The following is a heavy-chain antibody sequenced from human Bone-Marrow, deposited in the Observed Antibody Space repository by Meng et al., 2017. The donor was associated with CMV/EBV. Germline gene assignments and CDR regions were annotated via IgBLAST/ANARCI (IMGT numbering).Heavy chain of an antibody. D-gene: IGHD2-2*01. CDR3: AREPLYCSSTSCCNWFDP. CDR1: GHTFSDYY. J-gene: IGHJ5*02. Sequence: ASVKVSCKTSGHTFSDYYLHWVRQAPGQGLEWMGWVNPNSGGTIYAQKFQGRVTMTRDTSISTAYMELSGLRSDDTAVYYCAREPLYCSSTSCCNWFDPWGQGTLVTVSS. CDR2: VNPNSGGT. V-gene: IGHV1-2*02.